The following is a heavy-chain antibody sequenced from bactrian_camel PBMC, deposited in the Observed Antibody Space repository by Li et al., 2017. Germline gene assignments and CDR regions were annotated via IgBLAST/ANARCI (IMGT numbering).Heavy chain of an antibody. D-gene: IGHD6*01. J-gene: IGHJ4*01. Sequence: HVQLVESGGGSVQAGGSLRLSCASSGYTNSGRCMAWFRQAPGKEREGVATIGSDGITTYAESVQGRFTISKDNAKDTLYLQMNSLKPEDTAMYYCAVAWAWACTVRPDAYRYWGQGTQVT. CDR3: AVAWAWACTVRPDAYRY. CDR1: GYTNSGRC. CDR2: IGSDGIT. V-gene: IGHV3S55*01.